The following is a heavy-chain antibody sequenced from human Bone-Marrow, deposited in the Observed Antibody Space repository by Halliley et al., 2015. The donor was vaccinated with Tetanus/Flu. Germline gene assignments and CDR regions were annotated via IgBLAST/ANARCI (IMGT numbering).Heavy chain of an antibody. Sequence: LGWIGYISDSQSTYYNPSLESRVVISMDTSENQFSLILRSVSDADTAVYYCAGPYNRNYLDYWGQGTLVTVSS. V-gene: IGHV4-31*02. CDR2: ISDSQST. CDR3: AGPYNRNYLDY. D-gene: IGHD1-20*01. J-gene: IGHJ4*02.